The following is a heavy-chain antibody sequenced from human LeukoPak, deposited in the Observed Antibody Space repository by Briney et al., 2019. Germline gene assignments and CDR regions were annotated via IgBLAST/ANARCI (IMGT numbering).Heavy chain of an antibody. J-gene: IGHJ4*02. CDR3: AKDRSGSLGSFDY. Sequence: GGSLRLSCAASGFTFNSYAMNWVRQAPGKGLEWVSVISGSGGNTDYADSVKGRFTISRGNSKNTLCLQMNSLRAEDTAVYYCAKDRSGSLGSFDYWGQGALVTVSS. CDR1: GFTFNSYA. V-gene: IGHV3-23*01. CDR2: ISGSGGNT. D-gene: IGHD1-26*01.